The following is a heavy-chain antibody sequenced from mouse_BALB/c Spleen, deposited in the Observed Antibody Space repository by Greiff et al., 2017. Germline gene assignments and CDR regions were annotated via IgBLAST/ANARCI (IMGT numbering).Heavy chain of an antibody. D-gene: IGHD6-1*01. Sequence: QVQLKESGAELAKPGASVKMSCKASGYTFTSYWMHWVKQRPGQGLEWIGYINPSTGYTEYNQKFKDKATLTADKSSSTAYMQLSSLTSEDSAVYYCARSPLDYWGQGTTLTVSS. CDR1: GYTFTSYW. CDR2: INPSTGYT. J-gene: IGHJ2*01. V-gene: IGHV1-7*01. CDR3: ARSPLDY.